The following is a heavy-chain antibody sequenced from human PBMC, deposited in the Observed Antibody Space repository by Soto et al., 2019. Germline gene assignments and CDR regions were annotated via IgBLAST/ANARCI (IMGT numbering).Heavy chain of an antibody. D-gene: IGHD3-10*01. CDR1: GYTFPSYG. CDR3: ARWSYYYRGWFDP. Sequence: ASVQVACKASGYTFPSYGIIWVRQTPGQGLEWMGWISAYNGNTNYAQKLQGRVTMTTDTSTSTAYMGLRSLRSDDTAVYYCARWSYYYRGWFDPWGQGTLVTVSS. CDR2: ISAYNGNT. V-gene: IGHV1-18*01. J-gene: IGHJ5*02.